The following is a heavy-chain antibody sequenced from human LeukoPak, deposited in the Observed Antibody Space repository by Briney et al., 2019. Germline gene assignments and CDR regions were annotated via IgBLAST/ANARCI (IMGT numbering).Heavy chain of an antibody. CDR1: GYSFTSYW. J-gene: IGHJ6*03. Sequence: PGEPLKISCKGSGYSFTSYWIGWVRQMPGKGLEWMGIIYPGDSDTRYSPSFQGQVTISADKSISTAYLQWSSLKASDTAMYYCARSGYPSSYYYYMDVWGKGTTVTVSS. CDR2: IYPGDSDT. CDR3: ARSGYPSSYYYYMDV. V-gene: IGHV5-51*01. D-gene: IGHD6-13*01.